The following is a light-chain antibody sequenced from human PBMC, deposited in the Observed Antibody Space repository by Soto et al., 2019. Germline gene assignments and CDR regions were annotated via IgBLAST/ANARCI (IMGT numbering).Light chain of an antibody. CDR2: GAS. CDR3: QQYNNWPIT. Sequence: EIVLTQSPATLSLSPGERATLSFRATPSVTYYLAWYQQKPGQAPRLLISGASTRATGIPARFSGSGSGTEFTLTISSLQSEDFAVYYCQQYNNWPITFGQGTRLENK. CDR1: PSVTYY. J-gene: IGKJ5*01. V-gene: IGKV3-15*01.